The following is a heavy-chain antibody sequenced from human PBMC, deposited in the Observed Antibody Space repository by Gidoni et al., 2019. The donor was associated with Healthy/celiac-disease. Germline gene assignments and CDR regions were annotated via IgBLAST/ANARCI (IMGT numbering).Heavy chain of an antibody. CDR3: TTDLGSGSYSNAFDI. D-gene: IGHD1-26*01. CDR1: GFTFITAW. V-gene: IGHV3-15*01. J-gene: IGHJ3*02. CDR2: IKSKTDGGTT. Sequence: EVQLVESGGGLVKPGGSLRLSCAASGFTFITAWMSWGRQAPGKGLEWVGRIKSKTDGGTTDYAATVKGRFTISRDDSKNTLYLQMNSLKTEDTAVYDCTTDLGSGSYSNAFDIWGQGTMVTVSS.